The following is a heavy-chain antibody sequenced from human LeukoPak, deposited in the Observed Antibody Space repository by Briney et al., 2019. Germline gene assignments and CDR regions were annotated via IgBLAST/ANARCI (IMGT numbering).Heavy chain of an antibody. V-gene: IGHV3-9*01. J-gene: IGHJ5*02. CDR1: GLTFDDYA. CDR2: ISWNSGSI. Sequence: PGGSLRLSCAASGLTFDDYAMHWVRQAPGKGLEWVSGISWNSGSIGYADSVKGRFTISRDNAKNSLYLQMNSLRAEDTALYYCAKYPTGPWGQGTLVTVSS. CDR3: AKYPTGP.